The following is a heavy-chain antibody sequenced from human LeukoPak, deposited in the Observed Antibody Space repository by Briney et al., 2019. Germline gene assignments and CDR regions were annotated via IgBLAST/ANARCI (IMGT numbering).Heavy chain of an antibody. CDR3: ARVRIQLWLNDAFDI. CDR1: GYTFSKYG. J-gene: IGHJ3*02. CDR2: ISGYNAYT. D-gene: IGHD5-18*01. Sequence: EASVKVSCKASGYTFSKYGISWVRQAPGQGLEWMGWISGYNAYTHYAQKLQGRVTMTTDTSTSTAYMELRSLRSDDTAVYYCARVRIQLWLNDAFDIWGQGTMVTVSS. V-gene: IGHV1-18*01.